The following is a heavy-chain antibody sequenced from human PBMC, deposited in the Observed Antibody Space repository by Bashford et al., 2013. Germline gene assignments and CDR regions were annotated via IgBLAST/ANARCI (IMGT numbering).Heavy chain of an antibody. CDR3: AMNTKCTRVLVPTP. V-gene: IGHV1-69*04. CDR2: IIPILGIE. Sequence: VASVKVSCKASGVTFGSYVXNWMRQAPGHGLEWMGRIIPILGIENYAQKFQGRVTITADKSTSTAYMELSSLRSEDTAVYYCAMNTKCTRVLVPTPWGQGTLVHRLL. J-gene: IGHJ5*02. CDR1: GVTFGSYV. D-gene: IGHD3-10*01.